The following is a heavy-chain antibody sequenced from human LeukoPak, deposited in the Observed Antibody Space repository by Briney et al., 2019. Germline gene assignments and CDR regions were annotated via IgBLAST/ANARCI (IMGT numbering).Heavy chain of an antibody. CDR3: ARHTDNIHFARDV. V-gene: IGHV4-39*01. Sequence: SETLSLTCTVSGGSISGSNSYWGWIRQPPGEGLEWIGNIYYTGTSYSKPFLKSRLTMSVDTSKNLFSMELSSVTAADTAVYYCARHTDNIHFARDVWGLGTTVTVSS. CDR1: GGSISGSNSY. CDR2: IYYTGTS. J-gene: IGHJ6*02. D-gene: IGHD1-14*01.